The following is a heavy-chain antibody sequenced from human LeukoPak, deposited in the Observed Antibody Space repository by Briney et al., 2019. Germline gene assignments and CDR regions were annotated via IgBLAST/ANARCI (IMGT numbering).Heavy chain of an antibody. V-gene: IGHV4-59*01. Sequence: SSETLSLTCTVSGGSISRYYWTWVRQPPGKGLEWIGYIYYSGTTNYNPSLKSRVTISVDTSKNQFSLKLSSVTAADTAVYYCARDYSNWFDPWGQGSLVTVSS. CDR3: ARDYSNWFDP. D-gene: IGHD4-11*01. CDR2: IYYSGTT. J-gene: IGHJ5*02. CDR1: GGSISRYY.